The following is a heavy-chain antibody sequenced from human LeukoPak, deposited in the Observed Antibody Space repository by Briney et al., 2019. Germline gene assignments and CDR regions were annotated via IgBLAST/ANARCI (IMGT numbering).Heavy chain of an antibody. J-gene: IGHJ6*03. CDR1: GYTFTSYG. V-gene: IGHV1-18*01. Sequence: ASVKVSCKASGYTFTSYGISWVRQAPGQGLEWMGWISAYNGNTNYAQKLQGRVTMTTDTSTSTAYMDLRSLRSDDTAVYYCARAAPYYYYMDVWGKGTTVTVSS. D-gene: IGHD6-25*01. CDR2: ISAYNGNT. CDR3: ARAAPYYYYMDV.